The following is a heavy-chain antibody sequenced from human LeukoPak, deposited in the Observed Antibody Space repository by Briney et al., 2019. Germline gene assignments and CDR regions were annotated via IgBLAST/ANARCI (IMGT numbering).Heavy chain of an antibody. V-gene: IGHV4-59*01. CDR1: GGSISYSY. D-gene: IGHD2-15*01. Sequence: SETLSLTCTVSGGSISYSYWSWIRQPPGKGLEWIGYIYYSGSTNYDPSLKSRVTISVDTSKNQFSLKLSSVTAADTALYYCARGRYCSGGSCYPHFDYWGQGTLVTVSS. CDR2: IYYSGST. CDR3: ARGRYCSGGSCYPHFDY. J-gene: IGHJ4*02.